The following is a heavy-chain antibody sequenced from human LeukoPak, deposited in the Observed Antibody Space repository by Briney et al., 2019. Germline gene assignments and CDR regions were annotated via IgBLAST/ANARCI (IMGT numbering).Heavy chain of an antibody. CDR3: ARAEVIVGTTGFDY. V-gene: IGHV1-46*01. J-gene: IGHJ4*02. CDR2: INPSGGST. Sequence: ASVKVSCKASGYTFISYYMHWVRQAPGQRLEWMGIINPSGGSTNYAQKFQGRVTMTRDTSTSTVYMELSSLRSEDTAVYYCARAEVIVGTTGFDYWGQGTLVTVSS. D-gene: IGHD1-26*01. CDR1: GYTFISYY.